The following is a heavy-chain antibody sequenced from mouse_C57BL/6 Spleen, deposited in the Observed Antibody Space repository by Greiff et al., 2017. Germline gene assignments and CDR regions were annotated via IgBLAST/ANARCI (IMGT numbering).Heavy chain of an antibody. V-gene: IGHV1-4*01. Sequence: QVHVKQSGAELARPGASVKMSCKASGYTFTSYTMHWVKQRPGQGLEWIGYINPSSGYTKYNQKFKDKATLTADKSSSTAYMQLSSLTSEDSAVYYCASAVVAYYFDYWGQGTTLTVSS. CDR2: INPSSGYT. CDR3: ASAVVAYYFDY. CDR1: GYTFTSYT. J-gene: IGHJ2*01. D-gene: IGHD1-1*01.